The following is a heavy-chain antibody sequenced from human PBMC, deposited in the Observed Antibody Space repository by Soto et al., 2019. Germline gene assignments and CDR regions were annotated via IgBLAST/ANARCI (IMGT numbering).Heavy chain of an antibody. V-gene: IGHV4-4*02. D-gene: IGHD6-19*01. CDR1: GGSISSSNW. CDR3: ARGGGWPKGGQWFDP. CDR2: IYHSGST. J-gene: IGHJ5*02. Sequence: QVQLQESGPGLVKPSGTLSLTCAVSGGSISSSNWWSWVRQPPGKGLEWIGEIYHSGSTNYNPSLKSRVTISVDKSKNQFSLRLSSGTAADTAVYYCARGGGWPKGGQWFDPWRQGTLVTVSS.